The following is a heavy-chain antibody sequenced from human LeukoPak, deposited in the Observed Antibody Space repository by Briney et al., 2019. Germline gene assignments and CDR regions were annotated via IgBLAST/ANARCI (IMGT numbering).Heavy chain of an antibody. Sequence: GGSLRLSCAASGFTFSSYWMSWVRQAPGKGLEWVANIKQDGSEKYYVDSVKGRFTISRDNAKNSLYLQMNSLRAEDTAVYYCAKDHYDSSGYSSFDYWGQGTLVTVSS. J-gene: IGHJ4*02. CDR1: GFTFSSYW. CDR3: AKDHYDSSGYSSFDY. V-gene: IGHV3-7*03. CDR2: IKQDGSEK. D-gene: IGHD3-22*01.